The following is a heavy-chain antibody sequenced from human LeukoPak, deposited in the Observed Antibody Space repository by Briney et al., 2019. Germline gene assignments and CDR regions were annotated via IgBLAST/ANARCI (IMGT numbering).Heavy chain of an antibody. J-gene: IGHJ4*02. D-gene: IGHD3-16*02. V-gene: IGHV1-2*02. CDR1: GYTFTGYY. Sequence: GASVKVSCKASGYTFTGYYMHWVRQAPGQGLEWMGWINPNSGGRNYAQKFQGRVTMTRDTSISTAYMELSRLRSDDTAVYYCARESYDYVWGSYRYGLRFDYWGQGTLVTVSS. CDR3: ARESYDYVWGSYRYGLRFDY. CDR2: INPNSGGR.